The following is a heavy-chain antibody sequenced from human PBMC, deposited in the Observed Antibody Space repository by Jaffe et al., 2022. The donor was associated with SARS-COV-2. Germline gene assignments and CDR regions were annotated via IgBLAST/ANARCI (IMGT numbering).Heavy chain of an antibody. CDR3: ARGHTYDYVWGSGLDY. Sequence: QVQLVESGGGVVQPGRSLRLSCAASGFTFSSYAMHWVRQAPGKGLEWVAVISYDGSNKYYADSVKGRFTISRDNSKNTLYLQMNSLRAEDTAVYYCARGHTYDYVWGSGLDYWGQGTLVTVSS. D-gene: IGHD3-16*01. J-gene: IGHJ4*02. V-gene: IGHV3-30-3*01. CDR1: GFTFSSYA. CDR2: ISYDGSNK.